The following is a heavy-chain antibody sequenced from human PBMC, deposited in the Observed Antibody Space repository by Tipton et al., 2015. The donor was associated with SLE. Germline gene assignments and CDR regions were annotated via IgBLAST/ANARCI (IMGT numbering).Heavy chain of an antibody. V-gene: IGHV4-38-2*02. J-gene: IGHJ6*03. CDR3: ARGNYASESYYRLYMDV. Sequence: TLSLTCTVSAYSITNGYYWGWIRQSPGKGLEWIGSFYHSGTTYYNPSLKSRLTISLDTSKNQFSLRVSSVTAADMAVYYCARGNYASESYYRLYMDVWGKGTTVTVSS. D-gene: IGHD3-10*01. CDR1: AYSITNGYY. CDR2: FYHSGTT.